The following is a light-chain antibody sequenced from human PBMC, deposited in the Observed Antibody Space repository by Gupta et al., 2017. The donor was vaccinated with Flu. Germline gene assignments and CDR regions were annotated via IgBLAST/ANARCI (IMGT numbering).Light chain of an antibody. V-gene: IGKV1-39*01. CDR3: QQSDYMPRT. J-gene: IGKJ1*01. Sequence: DIQMTQSPSSLSASVGDRVTITCRASENIISFLNWYQQKPGEAPKLLIYGAATLQSGVPSRFSGSEFGTDFTLTISRLQPDDSASYCCQQSDYMPRTFGQGTKVEIK. CDR2: GAA. CDR1: ENIISF.